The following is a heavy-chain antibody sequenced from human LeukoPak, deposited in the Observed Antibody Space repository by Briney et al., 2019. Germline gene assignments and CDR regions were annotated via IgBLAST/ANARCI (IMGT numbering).Heavy chain of an antibody. J-gene: IGHJ3*02. V-gene: IGHV3-23*01. CDR3: ARDPYESDGVSYGAFDI. D-gene: IGHD3-22*01. CDR1: GFTFSSYA. Sequence: GGSLRLSCAASGFTFSSYAMSWVRQAPGKGLEWVSAISGSGGSTYYADSVKGRFTTSRDNSKNTLYLQMSSLRVEDTAVYYCARDPYESDGVSYGAFDIWGQGTVVTVSS. CDR2: ISGSGGST.